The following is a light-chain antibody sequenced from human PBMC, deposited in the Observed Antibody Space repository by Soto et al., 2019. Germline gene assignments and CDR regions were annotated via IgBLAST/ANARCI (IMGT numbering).Light chain of an antibody. CDR2: KIS. CDR1: QSLVHINGDTY. J-gene: IGKJ2*01. V-gene: IGKV2-24*01. Sequence: DFVLTQTPLSSPVTLGQPASISCRCSQSLVHINGDTYLNWLHQRPGQPPRLLIYKISNRFAGVPDRFSGSGSGTDFILRISRLEAEDVGVYYCMQASHFPRTFGQVTQLEIK. CDR3: MQASHFPRT.